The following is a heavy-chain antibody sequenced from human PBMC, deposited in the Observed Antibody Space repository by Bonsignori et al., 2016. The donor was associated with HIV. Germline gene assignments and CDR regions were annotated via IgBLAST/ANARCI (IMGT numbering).Heavy chain of an antibody. V-gene: IGHV1-18*01. CDR3: ARGGVYGGSMGFDY. CDR2: ISAYKGNT. D-gene: IGHD4-23*01. Sequence: WVRQAPGQGLEWMGWISAYKGNTKYAQKLQGRVTMTTDTSTSTVSMELTSLRSDDTAVYYCARGGVYGGSMGFDYWGQGTRSPSPQ. J-gene: IGHJ4*02.